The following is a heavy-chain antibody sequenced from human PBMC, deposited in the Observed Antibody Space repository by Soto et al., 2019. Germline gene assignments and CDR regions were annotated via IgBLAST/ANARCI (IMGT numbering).Heavy chain of an antibody. D-gene: IGHD1-26*01. V-gene: IGHV4-34*01. CDR2: INYSGST. CDR1: GGSFSGYY. Sequence: PSETLSLTCAVYGGSFSGYYWSWIRQPPGKGLEWIGSINYSGSTYYNPSLKSRVTISVDTSKNQFSLKLSSVTAADTAVYYCARRYGSAIDYWGQGTLVTVSS. J-gene: IGHJ4*02. CDR3: ARRYGSAIDY.